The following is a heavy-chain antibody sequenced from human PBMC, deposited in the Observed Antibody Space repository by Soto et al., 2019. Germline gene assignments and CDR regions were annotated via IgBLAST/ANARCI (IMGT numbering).Heavy chain of an antibody. Sequence: ASVKVSCKDSGGTFSSYAISWVRQAPGQGLEWMGGIIPIFGTANYAQKFQGRVTITADESTSTAYMELSSLRSEDTAVYYCVSSIADRRNFDYWGLGNLVTVSS. J-gene: IGHJ4*02. CDR1: GGTFSSYA. CDR3: VSSIADRRNFDY. V-gene: IGHV1-69*13. CDR2: IIPIFGTA. D-gene: IGHD6-6*01.